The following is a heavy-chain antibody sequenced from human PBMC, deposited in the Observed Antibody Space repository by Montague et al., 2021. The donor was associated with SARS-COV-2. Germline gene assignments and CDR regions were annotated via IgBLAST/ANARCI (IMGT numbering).Heavy chain of an antibody. J-gene: IGHJ5*02. CDR1: GGSISSYY. Sequence: SETLSLTCTVSGGSISSYYWSWIRQPPGKGLEWIGEINHSGSTNYNPSLKSRVTISVDTSKNQFSLKLSSVTAADTAVYYCARLLLYCSSTSCYEARFDPWGQGTLVTVSS. D-gene: IGHD2-2*01. V-gene: IGHV4-34*01. CDR2: INHSGST. CDR3: ARLLLYCSSTSCYEARFDP.